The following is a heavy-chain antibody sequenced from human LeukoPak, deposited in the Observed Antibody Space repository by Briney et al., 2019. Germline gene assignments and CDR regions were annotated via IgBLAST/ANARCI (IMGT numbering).Heavy chain of an antibody. V-gene: IGHV3-72*01. J-gene: IGHJ4*02. CDR1: GFIFSDFD. D-gene: IGHD5-12*01. CDR2: IRSKASRYTT. CDR3: ARTTRGSADY. Sequence: GGSLRLSCVVSGFIFSDFDMDWVRQAPRKGLEWVGRIRSKASRYTTEYAASVRGRFTIYGDASKNSLYLQMESLRIDDTAVYYCARTTRGSADYWGQGTLVTVSS.